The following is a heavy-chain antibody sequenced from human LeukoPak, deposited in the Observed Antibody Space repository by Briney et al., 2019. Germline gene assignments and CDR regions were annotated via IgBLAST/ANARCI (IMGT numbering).Heavy chain of an antibody. Sequence: ASVKVSCKPSGYSLTGHYMHWVRQAPGQGLEWMGWINPNSGGTNYAQKFQGRVTMTRDTSISTAYMELSRLRSDDTAVYYCARDNDCSSTSCYGLTDGWFDPWGQGTLVTVSS. D-gene: IGHD2-2*01. CDR1: GYSLTGHY. V-gene: IGHV1-2*02. CDR2: INPNSGGT. J-gene: IGHJ5*02. CDR3: ARDNDCSSTSCYGLTDGWFDP.